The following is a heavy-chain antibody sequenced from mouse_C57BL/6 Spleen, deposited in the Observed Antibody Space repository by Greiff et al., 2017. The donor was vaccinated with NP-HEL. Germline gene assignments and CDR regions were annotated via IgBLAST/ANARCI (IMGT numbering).Heavy chain of an antibody. V-gene: IGHV1-55*01. CDR3: ARWEYYGSSYVFDY. J-gene: IGHJ2*01. D-gene: IGHD1-1*01. CDR2: IYPGSGST. CDR1: GYTFTSYW. Sequence: VQLQQSGAELVKPGASVKMSCKASGYTFTSYWITWVKQRPGQGLEWIGDIYPGSGSTNYNEKFKSKATLTVDTSSSTAYMQLSSLTSEDSAVYYCARWEYYGSSYVFDYWGQGTTLTVSS.